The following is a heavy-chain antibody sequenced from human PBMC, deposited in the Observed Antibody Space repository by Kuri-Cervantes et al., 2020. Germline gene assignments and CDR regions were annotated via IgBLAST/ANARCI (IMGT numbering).Heavy chain of an antibody. J-gene: IGHJ4*02. CDR2: ISYDGSNK. D-gene: IGHD6-13*01. V-gene: IGHV3-30*01. Sequence: GESLKISCTASGFTFGDYAMSWVRQAPGKGLVWVAVISYDGSNKYYADSVKGRFTISRDNSKNTLYLQMNSLRAEDTAVYYCTRPGSSWYSWIEYWGQGTQVTVSS. CDR3: TRPGSSWYSWIEY. CDR1: GFTFGDYA.